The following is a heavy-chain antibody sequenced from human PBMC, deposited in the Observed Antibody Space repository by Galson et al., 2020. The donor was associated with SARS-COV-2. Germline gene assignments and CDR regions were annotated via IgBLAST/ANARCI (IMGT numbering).Heavy chain of an antibody. J-gene: IGHJ6*02. Sequence: LRLTSAASAFPFNSNYMSWVRQAPGKGLEWVSVSYSGGSTYYADSVKGRFTISRDNSKNTLYLQMNSLRAEDTAVYYCARDLVVVTPDYYYYGMDVWGQGTTVTVSS. CDR2: SYSGGST. V-gene: IGHV3-53*01. CDR1: AFPFNSNY. CDR3: ARDLVVVTPDYYYYGMDV. D-gene: IGHD2-15*01.